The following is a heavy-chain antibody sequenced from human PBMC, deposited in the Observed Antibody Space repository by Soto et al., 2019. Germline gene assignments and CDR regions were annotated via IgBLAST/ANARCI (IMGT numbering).Heavy chain of an antibody. Sequence: NPLETLSLTCAVYGGSFSGYYWSWIRQPPGKGLEWIGEINHSGSTNYNPSLKSRVTISVDTSKNQFSLKLSSVTAADTAVYYCARGFLTVTYDYWGQGTLVTVS. V-gene: IGHV4-34*01. CDR2: INHSGST. CDR1: GGSFSGYY. J-gene: IGHJ4*02. D-gene: IGHD4-17*01. CDR3: ARGFLTVTYDY.